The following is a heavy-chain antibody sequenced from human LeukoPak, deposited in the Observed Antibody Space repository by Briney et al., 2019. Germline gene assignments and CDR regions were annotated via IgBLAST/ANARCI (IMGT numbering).Heavy chain of an antibody. Sequence: ASVKVSCKASGYTFTGYYIHWLRQAPGQGLEWMGFINPSSGGTNYAQKFQGRVTMTRDTSISTAYMELTSLRSDDTAVYYCARLSRVKNYYDSSGSNDYWGQGTLVTVSS. J-gene: IGHJ4*02. D-gene: IGHD3-22*01. CDR1: GYTFTGYY. CDR3: ARLSRVKNYYDSSGSNDY. V-gene: IGHV1-2*02. CDR2: INPSSGGT.